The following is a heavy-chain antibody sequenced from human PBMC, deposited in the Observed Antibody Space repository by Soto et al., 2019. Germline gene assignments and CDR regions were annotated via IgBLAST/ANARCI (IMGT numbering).Heavy chain of an antibody. CDR1: GFTFSSYA. V-gene: IGHV3-23*01. CDR3: AKSKGGLLWFGELV. D-gene: IGHD3-10*01. Sequence: EVQLLESGGGLVQPGGSLRLSCAASGFTFSSYAMSWVRQAPGKGLEWVSAISGSGGSTYYADSVKGRFTISRDNSKNTLYLQRNSLRAEDTAVYYCAKSKGGLLWFGELVWGQGTTVTVSS. CDR2: ISGSGGST. J-gene: IGHJ6*02.